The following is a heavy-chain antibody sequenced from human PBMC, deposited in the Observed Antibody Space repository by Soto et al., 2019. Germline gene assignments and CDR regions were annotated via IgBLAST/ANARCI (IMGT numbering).Heavy chain of an antibody. CDR2: IKSKTDGGTT. CDR1: GFTFSNAW. D-gene: IGHD4-17*01. V-gene: IGHV3-15*01. Sequence: EVQLVESGGGLVKPGGSLRLSCAASGFTFSNAWMSWVRQAPGKGLEWVGRIKSKTDGGTTDYAAPAKGRFTISRDDSKNTLYLQMNSLKTEDTAVYYCTTDRGGHGDYGHWGQGTLVTVSS. CDR3: TTDRGGHGDYGH. J-gene: IGHJ4*02.